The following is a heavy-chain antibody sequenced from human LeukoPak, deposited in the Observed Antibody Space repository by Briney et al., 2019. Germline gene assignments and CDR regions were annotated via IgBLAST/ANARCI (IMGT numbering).Heavy chain of an antibody. Sequence: SETLSLACTVSGGSISSYYWSWIRQPPGKGLEWIGYIYYSGSTNYNPSLKSRVTISVDTSKNQFSLKLSSATAADTAVYYCARVSSSFGYYFDYWGQGTLVTVSS. J-gene: IGHJ4*02. D-gene: IGHD3-10*01. CDR2: IYYSGST. V-gene: IGHV4-59*01. CDR3: ARVSSSFGYYFDY. CDR1: GGSISSYY.